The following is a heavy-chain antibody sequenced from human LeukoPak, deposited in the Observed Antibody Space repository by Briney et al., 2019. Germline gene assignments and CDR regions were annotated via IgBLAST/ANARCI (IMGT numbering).Heavy chain of an antibody. CDR1: GFTFSSYS. Sequence: GGSLRLFCAASGFTFSSYSMNWVRQAPGKGLEWVSSISSSSSYIYYADSVKGRFTISRDNAKNSLYLQMNSLRAEDTAVYYCARDRTGKLVAATMAYWGQGTLVTVSS. D-gene: IGHD2-15*01. J-gene: IGHJ4*02. CDR2: ISSSSSYI. V-gene: IGHV3-21*01. CDR3: ARDRTGKLVAATMAY.